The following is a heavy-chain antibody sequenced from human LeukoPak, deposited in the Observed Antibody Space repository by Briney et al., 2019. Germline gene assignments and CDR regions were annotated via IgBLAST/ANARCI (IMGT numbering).Heavy chain of an antibody. V-gene: IGHV3-74*01. CDR2: TKTDGTTT. J-gene: IGHJ4*02. CDR1: GFTFSSYW. CDR3: VRDRTTVTLFDY. Sequence: PGGSLRLSCAASGFTFSSYWMHWVRQAPGKGLVWISRTKTDGTTTGYADSVKGRFTISRDNAKNMLYLQMNSLRADEDTAVYYCVRDRTTVTLFDYWGQGALVTVSS. D-gene: IGHD4-17*01.